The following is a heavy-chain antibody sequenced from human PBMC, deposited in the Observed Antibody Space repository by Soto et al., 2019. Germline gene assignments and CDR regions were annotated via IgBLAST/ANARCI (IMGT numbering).Heavy chain of an antibody. CDR2: ISAYNNHT. Sequence: QVQLVQSGAELRKPGASVKVSCKTSGYTSSKYDVSWVRQAPGQGLEWMGRISAYNNHTKYALNFQGTVTLPTDTSTSTAYMELRSLRSDDTAAYYWVGFGIDCYESVHAVDMWGQGTLVTVSS. CDR3: VGFGIDCYESVHAVDM. D-gene: IGHD2-21*01. V-gene: IGHV1-18*01. CDR1: GYTSSKYD. J-gene: IGHJ3*02.